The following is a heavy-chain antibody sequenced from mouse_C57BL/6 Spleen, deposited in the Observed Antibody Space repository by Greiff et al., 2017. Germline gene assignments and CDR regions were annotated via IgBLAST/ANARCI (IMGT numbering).Heavy chain of an antibody. CDR1: GYAFSSYW. Sequence: QVQLKQSGAELVKPGASVKISCKASGYAFSSYWMNWVKQRPGKGLEWIGQFYPGDGDTNYNGKFKGKATLTADKSSSTAYMQLSSLTSEDSAVYFCARREDYDYLAWFAYWGQGTLVTVSA. J-gene: IGHJ3*01. D-gene: IGHD2-4*01. CDR3: ARREDYDYLAWFAY. CDR2: FYPGDGDT. V-gene: IGHV1-80*01.